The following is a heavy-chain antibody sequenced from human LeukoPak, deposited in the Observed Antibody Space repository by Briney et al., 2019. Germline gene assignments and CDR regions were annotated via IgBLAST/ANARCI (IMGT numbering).Heavy chain of an antibody. D-gene: IGHD4-17*01. CDR1: GYSISSGYY. CDR3: ARVNYGDSDY. V-gene: IGHV4-38-2*02. J-gene: IGHJ4*02. Sequence: SETLSLTCSVSGYSISSGYYWSWIRQPPGKGLEWIGEINHSGSTNYNPSLKSRVTISVDTSKNQFSLRLSSVTAADTAVYYCARVNYGDSDYWGQGTLVTVSS. CDR2: INHSGST.